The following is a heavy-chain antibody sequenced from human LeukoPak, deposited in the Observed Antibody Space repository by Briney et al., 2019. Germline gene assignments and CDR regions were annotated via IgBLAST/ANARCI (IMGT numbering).Heavy chain of an antibody. CDR3: ARGIAAWVGRNYYSYMDV. V-gene: IGHV4-34*01. J-gene: IGHJ6*03. CDR1: GGSFSGYY. D-gene: IGHD6-13*01. CDR2: INHSGST. Sequence: PSETLSLTCAVYGGSFSGYYWGWIRQPPGKGLEWIGEINHSGSTNYNPSLKSRVAISVDTSKNQFSLKLSSVTAADTAVYYCARGIAAWVGRNYYSYMDVWGKGTTVTVSS.